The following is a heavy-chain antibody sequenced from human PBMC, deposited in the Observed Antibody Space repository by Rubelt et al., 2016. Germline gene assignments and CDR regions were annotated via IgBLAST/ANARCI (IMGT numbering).Heavy chain of an antibody. J-gene: IGHJ1*01. D-gene: IGHD6-13*01. V-gene: IGHV4-39*07. CDR3: ARLGSSSWTTEYFQH. CDR2: IYYSGST. Sequence: QLQLQESGPGLVKPSETLSLTCTVSGGSISSSSYYWGWIRQPPGKGPEWIGSIYYSGSTYYNPSFKSRVTISVDTSKNQFSLKLSSVTAADTAVYYCARLGSSSWTTEYFQHWGQGTLVTVSS. CDR1: GGSISSSSYY.